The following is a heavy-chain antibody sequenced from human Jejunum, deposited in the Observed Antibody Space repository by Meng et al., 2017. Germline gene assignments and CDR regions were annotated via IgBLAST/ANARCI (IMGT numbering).Heavy chain of an antibody. Sequence: GEFLKISCAASGFTFRSYWMHWVRQAPGQGLVWVSRINGDGSRTSYAESVKGRFTISRDNAKNTLYLQMNSLRAEDTAVYYCKRVVSGRFGEMDVWGQGTTVTVSS. CDR2: INGDGSRT. CDR1: GFTFRSYW. CDR3: KRVVSGRFGEMDV. V-gene: IGHV3-74*01. J-gene: IGHJ6*02. D-gene: IGHD3-10*01.